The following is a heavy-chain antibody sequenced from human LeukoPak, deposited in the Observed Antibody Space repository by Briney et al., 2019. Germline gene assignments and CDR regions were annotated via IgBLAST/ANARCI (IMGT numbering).Heavy chain of an antibody. D-gene: IGHD3-3*01. CDR2: IIPIFGTA. Sequence: SVKVSCKAYGYTFTSYGISWVRQAPGRGLEWMGGIIPIFGTANYAQKFQGRVTITADKSTSTAYMELSSLRSEDTAVYYCAHRYYDFWSGSTNWFDPWGQGTLVTVSS. CDR3: AHRYYDFWSGSTNWFDP. V-gene: IGHV1-69*06. J-gene: IGHJ5*02. CDR1: GYTFTSYG.